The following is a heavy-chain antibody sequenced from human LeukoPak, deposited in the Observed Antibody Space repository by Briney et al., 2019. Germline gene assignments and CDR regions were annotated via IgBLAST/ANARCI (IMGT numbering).Heavy chain of an antibody. CDR2: ISGDGGST. CDR1: GFTFDDYA. D-gene: IGHD6-13*01. J-gene: IGHJ6*02. V-gene: IGHV3-43*02. Sequence: PGGSLRLSCAASGFTFDDYAMHWVRQAPGKGLEWVSLISGDGGSTYYADSVKGRFIISRDNSKNSLYLQMNSLRTEDTALYYCAKDLVGYSSSYYYGMDVWGQGTTVTVSS. CDR3: AKDLVGYSSSYYYGMDV.